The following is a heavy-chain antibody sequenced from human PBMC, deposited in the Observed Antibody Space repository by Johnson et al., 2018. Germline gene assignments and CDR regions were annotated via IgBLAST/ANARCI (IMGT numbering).Heavy chain of an antibody. J-gene: IGHJ4*02. Sequence: VQLLESGGGLVQPXESLRLSCAASGFAFGIYWMSWVRQAQGKGLEWVANINQDGSAKYYMDSLQGRFTISRDNAKNSLYLQMNSLSVEDTAVYYCAISVAGFFDNWGQGTLVTASS. D-gene: IGHD6-19*01. V-gene: IGHV3-7*01. CDR3: AISVAGFFDN. CDR2: INQDGSAK. CDR1: GFAFGIYW.